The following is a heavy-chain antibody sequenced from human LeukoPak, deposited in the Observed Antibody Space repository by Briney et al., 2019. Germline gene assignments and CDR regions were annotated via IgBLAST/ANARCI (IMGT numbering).Heavy chain of an antibody. J-gene: IGHJ4*02. D-gene: IGHD1-26*01. Sequence: GGSLRLSWAAPGFPFNNYAMNWVRQAPGKGLEWASGITGSGGATYNADSVKGRFTISRDNSKNTLYLQMNSLRAEDTAVYYCAKGSKTRGTYFFDYWGQGTLVTVSS. CDR2: ITGSGGAT. CDR1: GFPFNNYA. CDR3: AKGSKTRGTYFFDY. V-gene: IGHV3-23*01.